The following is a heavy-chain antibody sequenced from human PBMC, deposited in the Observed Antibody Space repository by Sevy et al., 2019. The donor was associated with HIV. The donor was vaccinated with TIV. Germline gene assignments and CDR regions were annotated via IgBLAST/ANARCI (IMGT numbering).Heavy chain of an antibody. CDR3: ARDLGYNAGNYGMGV. CDR1: GFIFSSYG. CDR2: IWYDGSNK. V-gene: IGHV3-33*01. D-gene: IGHD1-20*01. J-gene: IGHJ6*02. Sequence: GGSLRLSCVASGFIFSSYGMHWVRQAPGKGLEWVAVIWYDGSNKHYADSVKGRFTISRDNSKNTLYVQMNSLRAEDTAVYYCARDLGYNAGNYGMGVWGQGTTVTVSS.